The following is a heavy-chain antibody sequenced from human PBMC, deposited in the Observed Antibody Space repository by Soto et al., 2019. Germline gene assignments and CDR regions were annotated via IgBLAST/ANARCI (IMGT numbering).Heavy chain of an antibody. CDR1: GYTFTRSG. CDR2: ISPDNGNT. J-gene: IGHJ6*02. CDR3: AMVDLYVTPTPQDV. D-gene: IGHD3-16*01. V-gene: IGHV1-18*01. Sequence: ASVKVSCKASGYTFTRSGISWVRQAPGQGLEWLGWISPDNGNTYYAPKLQGRLTLTTDTSTSTAFMDLGSLTSADTAVYYCAMVDLYVTPTPQDVWGQGTTVTVSS.